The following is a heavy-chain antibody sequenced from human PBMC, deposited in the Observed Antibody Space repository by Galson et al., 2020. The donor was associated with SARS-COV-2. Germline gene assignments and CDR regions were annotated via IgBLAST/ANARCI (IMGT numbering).Heavy chain of an antibody. CDR2: IYYSRTT. Sequence: SETLSLTCTVSGVSISTTSYFWGWIRQPPGKGLESIGTIYYSRTTYYNPSLSSRVTISVDTSSNQFSLKLNSVTAADTAVYYCAGRGGTVTTQPFDPWCRGTLVTVSS. J-gene: IGHJ2*01. D-gene: IGHD4-17*01. V-gene: IGHV4-39*01. CDR3: AGRGGTVTTQPFDP. CDR1: GVSISTTSYF.